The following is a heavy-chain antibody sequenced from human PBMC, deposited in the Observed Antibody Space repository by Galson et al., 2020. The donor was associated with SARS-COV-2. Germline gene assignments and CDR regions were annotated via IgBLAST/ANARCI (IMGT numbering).Heavy chain of an antibody. Sequence: GESLKISCAAPGFTFRDYYMSWVRQSPGKGLEWVAYISSSGTTIYYANSVKGRFTISRDNAKNSLFLQMNSLRADDTVVYYCARDPLYVYWYFDLWGRGTLVTVSS. D-gene: IGHD2-8*01. V-gene: IGHV3-11*01. CDR2: ISSSGTTI. CDR3: ARDPLYVYWYFDL. J-gene: IGHJ2*01. CDR1: GFTFRDYY.